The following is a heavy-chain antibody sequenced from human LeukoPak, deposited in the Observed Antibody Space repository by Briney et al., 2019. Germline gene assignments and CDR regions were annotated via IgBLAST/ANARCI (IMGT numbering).Heavy chain of an antibody. CDR3: GRKAGDCGGGSCYSIDY. D-gene: IGHD2-15*01. CDR1: GGSFSSEA. Sequence: SVKVSCKAFGGSFSSEAISWVGQAPGQGLEWMGGIIPIFGTANYAQKFQGRVTITTDESTSTAYMEVSSLRSEDTAVYYCGRKAGDCGGGSCYSIDYWGQGTLVTVSS. CDR2: IIPIFGTA. V-gene: IGHV1-69*05. J-gene: IGHJ4*02.